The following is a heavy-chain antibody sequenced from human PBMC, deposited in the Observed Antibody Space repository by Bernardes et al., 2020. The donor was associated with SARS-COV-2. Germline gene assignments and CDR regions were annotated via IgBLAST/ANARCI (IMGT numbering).Heavy chain of an antibody. D-gene: IGHD2-2*01. Sequence: AAVKDSCKASGFTLTSFYMPWVRQAPGQGLEWMGRIAPSDGRTTYPQKFQDRVTMTSDTSTSSVYMELSSLTSEDTAVYYCARAGGGAASSDVWGKGTLVNVSA. J-gene: IGHJ3*01. V-gene: IGHV1-46*01. CDR3: ARAGGGAASSDV. CDR2: IAPSDGRT. CDR1: GFTLTSFY.